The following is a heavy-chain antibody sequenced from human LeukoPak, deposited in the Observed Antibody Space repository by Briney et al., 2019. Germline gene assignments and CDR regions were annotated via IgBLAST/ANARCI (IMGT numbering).Heavy chain of an antibody. CDR2: INHSGST. CDR1: GGSFSGYY. Sequence: SETLSLTCAVYGGSFSGYYWSWIRQPPGKGLEWIGEINHSGSTNHNPSLKSRVTISVDTSKNQFSLKLSSVTAADTAVYYCARHGAAAGDFDYWGQGTLVTVSS. J-gene: IGHJ4*02. CDR3: ARHGAAAGDFDY. D-gene: IGHD6-13*01. V-gene: IGHV4-34*01.